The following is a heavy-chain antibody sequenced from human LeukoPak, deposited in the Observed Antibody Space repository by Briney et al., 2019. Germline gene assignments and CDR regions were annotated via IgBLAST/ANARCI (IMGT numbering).Heavy chain of an antibody. V-gene: IGHV4-59*01. J-gene: IGHJ4*02. Sequence: SETLSLTCTVSGGSISSYYWSWIRQPPGKGLEWIGYIYYSGSTNYNPSLKSRVTISVDTSKNQFSLKLSSVTAADTAVYYCATPHYYDSNYFDYWGQGTLVTVSS. CDR3: ATPHYYDSNYFDY. CDR2: IYYSGST. D-gene: IGHD3-22*01. CDR1: GGSISSYY.